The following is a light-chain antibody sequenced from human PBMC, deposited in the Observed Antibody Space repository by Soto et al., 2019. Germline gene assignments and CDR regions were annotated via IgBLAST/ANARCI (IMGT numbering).Light chain of an antibody. CDR2: DAS. Sequence: PGERATLSCRASQSVSRYLAWYQQKPGQAPRLLIYDASNRATGIPARFSGSGSGTDFTLTISSLEPEDFAVYYCQQRSNWLTFGGGTKVDIK. V-gene: IGKV3-11*01. J-gene: IGKJ4*01. CDR3: QQRSNWLT. CDR1: QSVSRY.